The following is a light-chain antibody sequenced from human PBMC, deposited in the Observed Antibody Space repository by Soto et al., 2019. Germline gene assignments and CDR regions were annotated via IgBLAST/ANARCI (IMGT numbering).Light chain of an antibody. CDR3: SSYAGSNNFV. CDR2: EVS. Sequence: QSALTQPPSASGSPGQSVTISCTGTSSDVGGYNYVSWYQQHPGKAPKVMIYEVSKRPSGVPDRFSGSKSGNTASLTVSGLQAEDEADYYCSSYAGSNNFVFGTETKVTVL. J-gene: IGLJ1*01. CDR1: SSDVGGYNY. V-gene: IGLV2-8*01.